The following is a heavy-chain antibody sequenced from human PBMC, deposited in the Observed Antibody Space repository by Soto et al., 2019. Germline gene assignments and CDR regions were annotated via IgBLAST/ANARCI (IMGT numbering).Heavy chain of an antibody. V-gene: IGHV6-1*01. CDR2: TYYRSQWVN. CDR1: GDTVSSNSAT. J-gene: IGHJ6*02. CDR3: ARDGVVRNTGGDGMDV. Sequence: PSQTLSLTCDSSGDTVSSNSATWNWIRQSPSRGLEWLGRTYYRSQWVNDYAVSVKGRITINPDTSKNQFSLQLKDVTPEDTAVYYCARDGVVRNTGGDGMDVWGHGTTVTVYS. D-gene: IGHD2-8*02.